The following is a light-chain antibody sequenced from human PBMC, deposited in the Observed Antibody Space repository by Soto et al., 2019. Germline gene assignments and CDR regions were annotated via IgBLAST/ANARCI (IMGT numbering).Light chain of an antibody. CDR3: SSYTSSSTLPYV. J-gene: IGLJ1*01. V-gene: IGLV2-14*03. CDR1: SSDVGGYNY. CDR2: DVS. Sequence: QSALTQPASVSGSPGQSITISCTGTSSDVGGYNYVSWYQHHPGKAPRLMIYDVSNRPSGVSNRFSGSKSGNTASLTISGLQAEDEADYYFSSYTSSSTLPYVFGTGTKVTVL.